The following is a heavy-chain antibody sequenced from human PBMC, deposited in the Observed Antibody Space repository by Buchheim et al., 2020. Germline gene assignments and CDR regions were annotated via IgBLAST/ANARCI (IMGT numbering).Heavy chain of an antibody. CDR2: ISYDGSNK. D-gene: IGHD2-2*01. CDR3: ARDRPISIRTSLFDY. V-gene: IGHV3-30*03. Sequence: QVQLVESGGGVVQPGRSLRLSCAASGFTFSSYGMHWVRQAPGKGLEWVAVISYDGSNKYYADSVKGRFTISRDNSKNTLYLQMNSLRAEDTAVYYCARDRPISIRTSLFDYWGQGTL. J-gene: IGHJ4*02. CDR1: GFTFSSYG.